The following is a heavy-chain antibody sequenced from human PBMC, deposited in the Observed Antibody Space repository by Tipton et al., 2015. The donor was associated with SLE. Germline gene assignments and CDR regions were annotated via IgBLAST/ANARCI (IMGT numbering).Heavy chain of an antibody. D-gene: IGHD4-17*01. CDR2: IYYSGNT. J-gene: IGHJ5*02. CDR1: GGSISSSSYY. CDR3: ASSYGDFSWFDP. Sequence: LRLSCTVSGGSISSSSYYWGWIRQPPGKGLEWIGSIYYSGNTYYNPSLKSRVTISVDTSKNQFALKLSSVTAADTAVYYCASSYGDFSWFDPWGQGTLVTVSS. V-gene: IGHV4-39*06.